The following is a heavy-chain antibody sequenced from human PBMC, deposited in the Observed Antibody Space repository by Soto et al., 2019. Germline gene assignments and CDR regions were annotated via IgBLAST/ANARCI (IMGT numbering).Heavy chain of an antibody. CDR1: GASFSGYY. D-gene: IGHD3-9*01. CDR2: INQSGRT. Sequence: SETLSLTCAVYGASFSGYYWNWIRQPPGKGLEWIGEINQSGRTNYNPSLKSRATISVDSSKKQFSLKLSSVTAADTAVYYCVRVRDDYNILTGYYKAFDYWGQGTQVTVSS. V-gene: IGHV4-34*01. CDR3: VRVRDDYNILTGYYKAFDY. J-gene: IGHJ4*02.